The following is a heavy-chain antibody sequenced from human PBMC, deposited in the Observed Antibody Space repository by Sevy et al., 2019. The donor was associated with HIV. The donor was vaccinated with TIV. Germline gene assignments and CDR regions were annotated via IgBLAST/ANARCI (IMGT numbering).Heavy chain of an antibody. Sequence: GGSLRLSCAASGFTFDDYAMHWVRQAPGKGLEWVSGISWNSGSIGYADSVKGRFTIYRDNAKNSLYLQMNSLRAEDTALYYCAKESVLRFLGGNAFDIWGQGTMVTVSS. D-gene: IGHD3-3*01. J-gene: IGHJ3*02. CDR2: ISWNSGSI. CDR1: GFTFDDYA. CDR3: AKESVLRFLGGNAFDI. V-gene: IGHV3-9*01.